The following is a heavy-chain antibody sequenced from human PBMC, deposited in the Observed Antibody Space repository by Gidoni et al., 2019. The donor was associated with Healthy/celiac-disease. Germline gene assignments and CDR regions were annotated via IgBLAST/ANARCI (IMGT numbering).Heavy chain of an antibody. V-gene: IGHV1-8*01. Sequence: QVQLVQSGAEVKKPGASVKVSCKPSGYTFPSYDINWVRQATGQGLEWMGWMNPNSGNTGYAQKFQGRVTMTRNTSISTAYMELSSLRSEDTAVYYCARQYSYGHESLVGYWGQGTLVTVSS. D-gene: IGHD5-18*01. CDR2: MNPNSGNT. J-gene: IGHJ4*02. CDR3: ARQYSYGHESLVGY. CDR1: GYTFPSYD.